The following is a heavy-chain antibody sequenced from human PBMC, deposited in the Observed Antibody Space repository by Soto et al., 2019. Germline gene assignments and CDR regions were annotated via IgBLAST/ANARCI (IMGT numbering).Heavy chain of an antibody. D-gene: IGHD6-13*01. V-gene: IGHV1-46*03. Sequence: ASVKVSCKASGYTFTSYYMHWVRQAPGQGLEWMGIINPSGGSTSYAQKFQGRVTMTRDTSTSTVYMELSSLRSEDTAVYYCARDPTPGIAAAGTWAVYLDYWGQGTQVTVSS. CDR3: ARDPTPGIAAAGTWAVYLDY. J-gene: IGHJ4*02. CDR2: INPSGGST. CDR1: GYTFTSYY.